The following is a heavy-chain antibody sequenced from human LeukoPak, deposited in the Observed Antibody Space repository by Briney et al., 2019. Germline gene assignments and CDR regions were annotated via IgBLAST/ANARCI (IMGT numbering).Heavy chain of an antibody. CDR3: ARVYSSGTNWFDP. D-gene: IGHD6-19*01. J-gene: IGHJ5*02. CDR1: GGSFSGYY. Sequence: SETLSLTCAVYGGSFSGYYWSWVRQPPGKGLEWIGEIYHSGSTNYNPSLKSRVTISVDKSKNQFSLKLSSVTAADTAVYYCARVYSSGTNWFDPWGQGTLVTVSS. V-gene: IGHV4-34*01. CDR2: IYHSGST.